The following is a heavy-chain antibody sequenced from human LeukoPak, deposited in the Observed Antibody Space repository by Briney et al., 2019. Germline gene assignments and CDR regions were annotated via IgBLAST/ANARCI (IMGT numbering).Heavy chain of an antibody. Sequence: SETLSLTCTVSGGSISTYFWSWIRQPPGKGLEWIGYIYYSGSTNYNPSLKSRVTISLDTPKNQFSLKLSSVTAADTAMYYCAREESYYYDSSGYYDYWGQGTLVTVSS. CDR1: GGSISTYF. J-gene: IGHJ4*02. CDR3: AREESYYYDSSGYYDY. CDR2: IYYSGST. D-gene: IGHD3-22*01. V-gene: IGHV4-59*01.